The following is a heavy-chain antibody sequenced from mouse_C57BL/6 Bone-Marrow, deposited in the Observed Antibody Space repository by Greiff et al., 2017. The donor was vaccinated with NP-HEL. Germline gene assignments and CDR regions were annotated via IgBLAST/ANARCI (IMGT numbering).Heavy chain of an antibody. J-gene: IGHJ4*01. CDR2: IYPGGGYT. CDR3: ARSLYGNYGMDY. V-gene: IGHV1-63*01. Sequence: VQLQQSGAELVRPGTSVKMSCKASGYTFTNYWIGWVKQRPGHGLEWIGDIYPGGGYTNYNEKFKGKATLTADKSTSTAYMQFSSLTSEDSAIYYCARSLYGNYGMDYGGQGTSVTVSS. D-gene: IGHD2-1*01. CDR1: GYTFTNYW.